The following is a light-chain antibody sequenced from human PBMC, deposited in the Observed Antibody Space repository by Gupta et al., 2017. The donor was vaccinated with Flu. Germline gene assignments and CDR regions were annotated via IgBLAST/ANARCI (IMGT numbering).Light chain of an antibody. V-gene: IGLV2-14*01. CDR2: EVS. CDR1: STDVGTNNY. CDR3: ASYTGGNTLYV. Sequence: QSALTQPASVSGSPGQSITISCSGTSTDVGTNNYVSWYQQHPGKAPKVIVYEVSNRPSGVSDRFSASKTGNTASLTVSGLQAEDEAYYYCASYTGGNTLYVCGTGTKVTVL. J-gene: IGLJ1*01.